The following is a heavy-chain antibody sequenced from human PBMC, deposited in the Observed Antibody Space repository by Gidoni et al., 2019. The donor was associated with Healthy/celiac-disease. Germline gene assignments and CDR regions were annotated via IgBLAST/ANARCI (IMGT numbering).Heavy chain of an antibody. D-gene: IGHD5-12*01. CDR3: ARGYFGSWIWFDP. V-gene: IGHV4-34*01. Sequence: QVQLQQWGAGLLKPSETLSLTCAVYGGSFSGYYWSWIRQPPGKGLEWIGEINHSGSTNYNPSLKSRVTISVDTSKNQFSLKLSSVTAADTAVYYCARGYFGSWIWFDPWGQGTLVTVSS. CDR1: GGSFSGYY. J-gene: IGHJ5*02. CDR2: INHSGST.